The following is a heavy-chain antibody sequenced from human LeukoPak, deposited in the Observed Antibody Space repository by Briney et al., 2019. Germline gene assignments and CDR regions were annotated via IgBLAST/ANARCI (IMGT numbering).Heavy chain of an antibody. CDR1: GGTFSSYA. J-gene: IGHJ4*02. D-gene: IGHD6-19*01. V-gene: IGHV1-69*04. Sequence: SVKVSCKASGGTFSSYAISWVRQAPGQGLEWMGRIIPILGIANYAQKFQGRVTITADKSTSTAYMELSSLRSEDTAVYYCARSQWLVPLDYWGQGTLVTVSS. CDR3: ARSQWLVPLDY. CDR2: IIPILGIA.